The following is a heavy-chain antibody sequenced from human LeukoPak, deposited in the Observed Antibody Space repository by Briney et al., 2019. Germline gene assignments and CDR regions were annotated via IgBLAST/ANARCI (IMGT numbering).Heavy chain of an antibody. J-gene: IGHJ5*02. CDR2: ISAYNGNT. CDR3: AKDHQPYCSSTSCYGGENWFDP. V-gene: IGHV1-18*01. CDR1: GYTFTSYG. Sequence: GASVKVSCKASGYTFTSYGISWVRQAPGQGLEWMGWISAYNGNTNYAQKLQGRVTMTTDTSTSTAYMELRSLRSDDTAVYYCAKDHQPYCSSTSCYGGENWFDPWGQGTLVTVSS. D-gene: IGHD2-2*01.